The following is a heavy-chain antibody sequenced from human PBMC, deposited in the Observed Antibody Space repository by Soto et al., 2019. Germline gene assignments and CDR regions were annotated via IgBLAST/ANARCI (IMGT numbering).Heavy chain of an antibody. CDR2: IIPILGIA. Sequence: ASVKVSCKASGGTFSSYTISWVRQAPGQGLEWMGRIIPILGIANYAQKFQGRVTITADTSTSTAYMELSSLRSEDTAVYYCARDRDFCCGCARYDYFSFWGQGTLVLVSS. J-gene: IGHJ4*02. CDR3: ARDRDFCCGCARYDYFSF. V-gene: IGHV1-69*04. CDR1: GGTFSSYT. D-gene: IGHD3-16*01.